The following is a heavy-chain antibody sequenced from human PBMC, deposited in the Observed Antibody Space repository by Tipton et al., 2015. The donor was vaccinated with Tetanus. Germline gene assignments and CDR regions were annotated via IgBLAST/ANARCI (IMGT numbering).Heavy chain of an antibody. Sequence: TLSLTCVGYGESLRDYFWTWIRQPPGKGLEWIGEINHGGDTNFSPSLKSRVSMSVDTSKRQFSLSLTSVTAADTAVYYCARVALTGTHFDYWGQGTLVTVS. D-gene: IGHD3-9*01. J-gene: IGHJ4*02. CDR3: ARVALTGTHFDY. CDR1: GESLRDYF. CDR2: INHGGDT. V-gene: IGHV4-34*01.